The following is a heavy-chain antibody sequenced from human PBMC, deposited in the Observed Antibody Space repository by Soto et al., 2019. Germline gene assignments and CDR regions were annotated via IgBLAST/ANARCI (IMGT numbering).Heavy chain of an antibody. CDR1: GFTFRTYG. J-gene: IGHJ4*02. CDR3: ARARVDGGVLGL. V-gene: IGHV3-33*01. D-gene: IGHD3-3*01. CDR2: IWYDASNK. Sequence: VQLVESGGGVVQPGRSLRLSCAASGFTFRTYGMYWVRQAPGKGLEWVGVIWYDASNKYYADSVKGRFTIFRDNSENTLVPQMNSLRSEDTALFFCARARVDGGVLGLWGQGTLVTVSS.